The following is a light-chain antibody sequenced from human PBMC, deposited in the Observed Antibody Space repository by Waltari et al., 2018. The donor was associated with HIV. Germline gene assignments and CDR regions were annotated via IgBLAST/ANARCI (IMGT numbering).Light chain of an antibody. Sequence: DIQMTQAPSTLSASVGDRVTITCRASQSISTWLAWYQQKPGEAPKLLIYKASSLESGVPSRFSGSGSGTEFTLTISSLQPADSATYYCQQYNSFSWTFDQGTKVEIK. CDR3: QQYNSFSWT. V-gene: IGKV1-5*03. CDR2: KAS. J-gene: IGKJ1*01. CDR1: QSISTW.